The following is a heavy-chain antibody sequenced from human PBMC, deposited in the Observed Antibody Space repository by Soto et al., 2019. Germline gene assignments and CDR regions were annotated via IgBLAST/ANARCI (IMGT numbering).Heavy chain of an antibody. V-gene: IGHV3-21*01. CDR2: ISSSSSYI. D-gene: IGHD2-15*01. J-gene: IGHJ6*02. CDR3: ARDDGCSGGSCPALPYYGMDV. Sequence: GGSLRLSCAASGFTFSSYSMNWVRQAPGKGLEWVSSISSSSSYIYYADSVKGRFTISRDNAKNSLYLQMNSLRAEDTAVYYCARDDGCSGGSCPALPYYGMDVWGQGTTVTVSS. CDR1: GFTFSSYS.